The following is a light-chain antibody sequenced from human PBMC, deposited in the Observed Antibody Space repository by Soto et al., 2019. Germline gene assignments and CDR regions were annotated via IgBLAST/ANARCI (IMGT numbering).Light chain of an antibody. CDR2: DVS. CDR3: CSYAGSYTLL. V-gene: IGLV2-11*01. J-gene: IGLJ2*01. Sequence: QSALTQPRSVSGSPGQSVTISCTGTSSDVGGYNYVSWYQQHPGKAPKLMIYDVSKRPSGVTDRFSGSKSGNTASLTISGLQAEDEADYYCCSYAGSYTLLFGGGTKLTVL. CDR1: SSDVGGYNY.